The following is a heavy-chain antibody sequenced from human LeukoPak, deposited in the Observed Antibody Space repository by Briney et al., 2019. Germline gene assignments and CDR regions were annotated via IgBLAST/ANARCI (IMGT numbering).Heavy chain of an antibody. CDR1: GYTFSNYG. Sequence: GASVKVSCKASGYTFSNYGISWVRPAPGQGLERMGWISAYNGNTNYPQKLQGRVNLSTDTSTSTAYMELRSLRSDDTAVYYCARSRRVEMATILDAFDIWGQGTMVTVSS. CDR3: ARSRRVEMATILDAFDI. J-gene: IGHJ3*02. CDR2: ISAYNGNT. D-gene: IGHD5-24*01. V-gene: IGHV1-18*01.